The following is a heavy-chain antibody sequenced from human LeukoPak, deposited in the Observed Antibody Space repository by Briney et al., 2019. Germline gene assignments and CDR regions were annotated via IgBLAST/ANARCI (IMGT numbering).Heavy chain of an antibody. J-gene: IGHJ4*02. Sequence: ASVKVSCKASGYTFTDYYLHWVRQAPGQGLEWMGWINPSGGSTSYAQKFQGRVTMTRDTSTSTVYMELSSLRSEDTAVYYCARGVDRTPPFDYWGQGTLVTVSS. D-gene: IGHD1-1*01. V-gene: IGHV1-46*01. CDR1: GYTFTDYY. CDR3: ARGVDRTPPFDY. CDR2: INPSGGST.